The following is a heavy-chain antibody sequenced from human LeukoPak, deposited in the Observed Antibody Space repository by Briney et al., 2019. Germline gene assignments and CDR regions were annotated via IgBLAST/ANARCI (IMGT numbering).Heavy chain of an antibody. CDR1: GFTFGGYG. CDR2: IAYDGSRA. J-gene: IGHJ4*02. CDR3: ARDYYGYYVFDY. V-gene: IGHV3-33*01. Sequence: GGSLRLSCAGSGFTFGGYGMHWFRQTPGKGLEWVAVIAYDGSRAFYADSVKGRFTISRDNAKISLDLQMNSLRADDTAVYYCARDYYGYYVFDYWGQGALVTVSS. D-gene: IGHD4-17*01.